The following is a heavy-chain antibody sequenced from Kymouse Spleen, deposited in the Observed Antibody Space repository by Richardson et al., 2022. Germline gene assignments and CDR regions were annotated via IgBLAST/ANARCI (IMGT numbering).Heavy chain of an antibody. D-gene: IGHD3-9*01. CDR1: GGSFSGYY. CDR3: KYYDILTGYYNV. Sequence: QVQLQQWGAGLLKPSETLSLTCAVYGGSFSGYYWSWIRQPPGKGLEWIGEINHSGSTNYNPSLKSRVTISVDTSKNQFSLKLSSVTAADTAVYYVKYYDILTGYYNVGAREPWSPSPQ. J-gene: IGHJ4*02,IGHJ5*02. CDR2: INHSGST. V-gene: IGHV4-34*01.